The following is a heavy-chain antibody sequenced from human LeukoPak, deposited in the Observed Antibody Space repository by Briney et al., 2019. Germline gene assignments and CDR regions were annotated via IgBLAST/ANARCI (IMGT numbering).Heavy chain of an antibody. CDR1: GFTFSSYW. D-gene: IGHD3-10*01. CDR2: IKQDGSEK. Sequence: PGGSLRLSCAASGFTFSSYWMSWVRQAPGKGLEWVANIKQDGSEKYYVDSVKGRFTISRDNAKNSLYLQMNSLRAEDTAVYYCARNDGSGSPPRAFDIWGQGTMVTVSS. CDR3: ARNDGSGSPPRAFDI. V-gene: IGHV3-7*01. J-gene: IGHJ3*02.